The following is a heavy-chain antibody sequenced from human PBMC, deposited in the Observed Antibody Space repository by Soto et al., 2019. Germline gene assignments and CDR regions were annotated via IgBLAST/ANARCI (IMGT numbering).Heavy chain of an antibody. CDR3: ARAHGYYYDSSGKLDY. CDR2: IYYSGST. J-gene: IGHJ4*02. V-gene: IGHV4-31*03. CDR1: GGSISSGGYY. Sequence: QVQLQESGPGLVKPSQTLSLTCTVSGGSISSGGYYWSWIRQHPGKGLEWIGYIYYSGSTYYNPSLKSRVTIAVDTSKNQFSLKLSTVTAADTAVYYCARAHGYYYDSSGKLDYWGPGTLVTVSS. D-gene: IGHD3-22*01.